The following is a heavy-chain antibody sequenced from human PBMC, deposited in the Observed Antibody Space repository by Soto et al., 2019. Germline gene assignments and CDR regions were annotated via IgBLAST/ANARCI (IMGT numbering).Heavy chain of an antibody. Sequence: EVQLVEAGGGLVQPGGSLRLSCAASGFTFSTYNMNWVRQAPGKGLEWVSFISRGSSYIDYADSVRGRCTVSRDNAENSRYLQMNSLRAEDTAVYYCARDGSGGALAGYWGQGTLVTVSS. CDR2: ISRGSSYI. D-gene: IGHD6-19*01. CDR1: GFTFSTYN. J-gene: IGHJ4*02. CDR3: ARDGSGGALAGY. V-gene: IGHV3-48*01.